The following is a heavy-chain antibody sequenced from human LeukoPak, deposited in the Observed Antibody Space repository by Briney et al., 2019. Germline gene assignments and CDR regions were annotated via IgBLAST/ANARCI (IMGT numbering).Heavy chain of an antibody. J-gene: IGHJ5*02. Sequence: GGSLRLSCAASGFTFSSYAMHWVRQAPGKGLEWVAVISYDGSNKYYADSVKGRFTISRDNSKNTLYLQMNSLRAEDTAVYYCARGASGSRLLSWFDPWGQGTLVTVSS. CDR1: GFTFSSYA. V-gene: IGHV3-30-3*01. CDR2: ISYDGSNK. CDR3: ARGASGSRLLSWFDP. D-gene: IGHD1-26*01.